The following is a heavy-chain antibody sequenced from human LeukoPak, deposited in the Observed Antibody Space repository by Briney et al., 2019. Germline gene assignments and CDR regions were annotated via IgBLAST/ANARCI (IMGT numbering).Heavy chain of an antibody. V-gene: IGHV3-48*03. J-gene: IGHJ4*02. D-gene: IGHD6-19*01. CDR3: ARPYNSGWPYYFDY. CDR1: GFTFSSYE. CDR2: ISSSGSTI. Sequence: GGSLRLSCAASGFTFSSYEMNWVRQAPGKGLEWVSYISSSGSTIYYADSVKGRFTISRDNAKNSLHLQMNSLRAEDTAVYYCARPYNSGWPYYFDYWGQGTLVTVSS.